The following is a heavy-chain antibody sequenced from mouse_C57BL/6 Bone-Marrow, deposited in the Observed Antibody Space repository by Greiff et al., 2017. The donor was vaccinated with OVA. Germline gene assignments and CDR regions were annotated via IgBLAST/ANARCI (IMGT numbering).Heavy chain of an antibody. Sequence: QVQLQQPGAELVRPGTSVTLSCKASGYTFTSYWMHWVKQRPGQGLEWIGVIDPADSYTYYNQKVKGRATLTVDTSSSTAYMQLSSLTSEDSAVYYCARWLLTVAYWGQGTLVTVSA. CDR3: ARWLLTVAY. J-gene: IGHJ3*01. CDR1: GYTFTSYW. D-gene: IGHD2-3*01. CDR2: IDPADSYT. V-gene: IGHV1-59*01.